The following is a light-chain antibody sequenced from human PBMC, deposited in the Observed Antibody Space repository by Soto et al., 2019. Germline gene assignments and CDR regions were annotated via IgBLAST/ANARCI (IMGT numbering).Light chain of an antibody. CDR2: DVA. V-gene: IGLV2-11*01. J-gene: IGLJ1*01. CDR1: GDDVGAYNY. CDR3: CSYAGGYAYL. Sequence: QSALNQPRSVSGTPGQSVTISCTGTGDDVGAYNYVSWYQQLPGRPTKLMMYDVARWPSGVPDRFSGSKSGNTASLTISGLQAEDEADYFCCSYAGGYAYLFGTGTKVTVL.